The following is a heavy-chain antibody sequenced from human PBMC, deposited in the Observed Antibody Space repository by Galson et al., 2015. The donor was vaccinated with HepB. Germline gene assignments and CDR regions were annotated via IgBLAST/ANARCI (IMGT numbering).Heavy chain of an antibody. CDR1: GFTFSGSA. CDR2: IRSKANSYAT. Sequence: SCAASGFTFSGSAMHWVRQASGKGLEWVGRIRSKANSYATAYAASVKGRFTISRDDSKNTAYLQMNSLKTEDTAVYYCTRHGDGYGGNSGSYWGQGTLVTVSS. V-gene: IGHV3-73*01. J-gene: IGHJ4*02. D-gene: IGHD4-23*01. CDR3: TRHGDGYGGNSGSY.